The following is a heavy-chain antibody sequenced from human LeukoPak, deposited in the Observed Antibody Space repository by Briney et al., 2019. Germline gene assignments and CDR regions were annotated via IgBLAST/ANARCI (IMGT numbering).Heavy chain of an antibody. CDR3: AREPGYYPPYYFDY. Sequence: PSETLSLTCTVSGGSVSSSSYYWGWIRQPPGKGLEWIGSIYYSGSTYYNPSLKSRVSISVDTSKNQFSLKLNSLTAADTAVYYCAREPGYYPPYYFDYWGQGTLVTVSA. V-gene: IGHV4-39*07. CDR1: GGSVSSSSYY. D-gene: IGHD3-9*01. J-gene: IGHJ4*02. CDR2: IYYSGST.